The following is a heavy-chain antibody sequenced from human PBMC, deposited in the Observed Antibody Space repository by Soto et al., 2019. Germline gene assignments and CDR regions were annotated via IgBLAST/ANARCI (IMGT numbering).Heavy chain of an antibody. CDR3: ARGVSYSSGWYSGTAAHYYMDV. J-gene: IGHJ6*03. Sequence: PGGSLRLSCTASGFTFSSYCMHCVRQAPGKGQEWVAVIWYDGSNKYYADSVKGRFTISRDNSKNTLYLQMNSLRAEDTAVYYCARGVSYSSGWYSGTAAHYYMDVWGKGTTVTVSS. D-gene: IGHD6-19*01. CDR2: IWYDGSNK. V-gene: IGHV3-33*01. CDR1: GFTFSSYC.